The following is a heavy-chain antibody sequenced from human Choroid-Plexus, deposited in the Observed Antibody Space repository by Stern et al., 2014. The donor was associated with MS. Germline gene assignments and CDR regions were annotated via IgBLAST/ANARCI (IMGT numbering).Heavy chain of an antibody. D-gene: IGHD2/OR15-2a*01. J-gene: IGHJ5*02. Sequence: QVQLEESGGGVVQPGRPLRLSCVASGFTFGSCAMPWVRQAPGKGLEWAAGVSYDGSNKYDADSVKGRFTISRDNSQNTLYMQMSSLRPEDTAVYYCAKDRQYLTYFFDHWGQGSLVTVSS. CDR1: GFTFGSCA. CDR2: VSYDGSNK. CDR3: AKDRQYLTYFFDH. V-gene: IGHV3-30*18.